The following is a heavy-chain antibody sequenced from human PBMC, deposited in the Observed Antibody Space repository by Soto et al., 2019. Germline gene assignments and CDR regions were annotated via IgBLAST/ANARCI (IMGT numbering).Heavy chain of an antibody. CDR1: GYTFTGYY. V-gene: IGHV1-2*02. Sequence: ASVKVSCKASGYTFTGYYMHWVRQAPGQGLEWMGWINPNSGGTNYAQKFQGRVTMTRDTSISTACMELSRLRSDDTAVYYCARDIAAAGTYYYYYGMDVWGQGTTVTVSS. CDR3: ARDIAAAGTYYYYYGMDV. J-gene: IGHJ6*02. D-gene: IGHD6-13*01. CDR2: INPNSGGT.